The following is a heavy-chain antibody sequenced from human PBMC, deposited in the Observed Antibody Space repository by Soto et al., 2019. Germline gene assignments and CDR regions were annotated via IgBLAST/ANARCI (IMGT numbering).Heavy chain of an antibody. D-gene: IGHD5-12*01. Sequence: SDTLSLTCTVCGVSVSSCSYYWSLIRQPPGKGLEWIGYIYYSGSTNYNPSLKSRVTISVGTSKNQFSLKLSSVTAADTAVYYCARDGGWGSYYYTPKLENYYYSGMDVWGQRTTVTVSS. CDR3: ARDGGWGSYYYTPKLENYYYSGMDV. V-gene: IGHV4-61*01. CDR2: IYYSGST. CDR1: GVSVSSCSYY. J-gene: IGHJ6*02.